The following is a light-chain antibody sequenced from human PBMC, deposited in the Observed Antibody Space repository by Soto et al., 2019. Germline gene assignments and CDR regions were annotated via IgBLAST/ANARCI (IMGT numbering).Light chain of an antibody. CDR2: NNN. Sequence: QSVLTQPPSASGTHGQRVTISCSGSRSNIGNNAVSCYQQLPGTAPKLLIYNNNQRPSGVPDRFSGSKSGTSASLAISGLQSEDEADYYCATWDDSLNARGVFGGGTKLTVL. J-gene: IGLJ3*02. CDR3: ATWDDSLNARGV. V-gene: IGLV1-44*01. CDR1: RSNIGNNA.